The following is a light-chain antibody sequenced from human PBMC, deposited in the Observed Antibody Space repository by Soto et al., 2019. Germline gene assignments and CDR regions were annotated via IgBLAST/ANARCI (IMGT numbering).Light chain of an antibody. CDR2: GAS. CDR3: QQHSHWPPWT. CDR1: ENVRTF. Sequence: EVVLTQSPATLSLSPGEGATLSCRASENVRTFVDWYQQKPGQAPRLLIHGASNRATGIPDRFSGSGSGTDFTLTISNLEPEDFAVYYCQQHSHWPPWTFXQGTKADIK. V-gene: IGKV3-11*01. J-gene: IGKJ1*01.